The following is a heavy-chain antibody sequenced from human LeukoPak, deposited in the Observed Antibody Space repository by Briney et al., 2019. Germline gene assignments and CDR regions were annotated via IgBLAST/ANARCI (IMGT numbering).Heavy chain of an antibody. CDR2: IYHSGST. J-gene: IGHJ4*02. Sequence: SETLSLTCTVSGGSISSGGYYWSWIRQPPGKGLEWIGYIYHSGSTYYNPSLKSRVTISVDTSKNQFSLKLSSVTAADTAVYYCARVERSIFGVVIFDYWGQGTLVTVSS. V-gene: IGHV4-30-2*01. CDR3: ARVERSIFGVVIFDY. CDR1: GGSISSGGYY. D-gene: IGHD3-3*01.